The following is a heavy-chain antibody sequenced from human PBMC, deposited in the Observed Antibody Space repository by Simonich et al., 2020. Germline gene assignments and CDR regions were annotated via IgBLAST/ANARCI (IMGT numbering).Heavy chain of an antibody. CDR2: ISSSSSYI. CDR1: GFTFSSYS. V-gene: IGHV3-21*01. CDR3: ARWIAVAGTGAYGMDV. D-gene: IGHD6-19*01. Sequence: EVQLVESGGGLVKPGGSLRLSCAASGFTFSSYSMNWVRKAPGQGLEWVSSISSSSSYIYYADSVKGRFTISRDNAKNSLYLQMNSLRAEDTAVYYCARWIAVAGTGAYGMDVWGQGTTVTVSS. J-gene: IGHJ6*02.